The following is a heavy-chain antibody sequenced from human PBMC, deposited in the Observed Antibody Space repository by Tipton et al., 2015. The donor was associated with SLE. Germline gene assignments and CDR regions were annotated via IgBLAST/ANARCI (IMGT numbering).Heavy chain of an antibody. Sequence: TLSLTCTVSGGSISGHYWSWIRQPPGRGLEWIGYLYYTGITDYNPSLKSRVTISVDTSKNQFSLKLSSVTAADTAVYYCARTEVGGYSHDAFDLWGHGTMVTVSS. V-gene: IGHV4-59*08. CDR2: LYYTGIT. J-gene: IGHJ3*01. CDR1: GGSISGHY. CDR3: ARTEVGGYSHDAFDL. D-gene: IGHD6-25*01.